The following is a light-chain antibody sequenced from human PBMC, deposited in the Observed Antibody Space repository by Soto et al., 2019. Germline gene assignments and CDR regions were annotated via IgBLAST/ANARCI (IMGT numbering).Light chain of an antibody. V-gene: IGKV1-33*01. CDR3: QQFDNLPLT. J-gene: IGKJ5*01. Sequence: DIQMTQSPSSLSASVGDRVTIICQASQDINNYLNWYQQKPGKAPKLLIYDSSNLEIGVPSRFSGSVYWKRFSFTISSLQPEDIATYYCQQFDNLPLTFGQGTRLDIK. CDR2: DSS. CDR1: QDINNY.